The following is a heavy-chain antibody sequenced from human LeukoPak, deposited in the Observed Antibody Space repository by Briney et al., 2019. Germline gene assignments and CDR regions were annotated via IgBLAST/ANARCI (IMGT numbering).Heavy chain of an antibody. V-gene: IGHV3-23*01. CDR3: ATPWNVQVLRPIQH. J-gene: IGHJ1*01. CDR2: IGGSGGNT. Sequence: GASLRLSCAASGFTFSSYAMNWVRQAPGKGLEWVSSIGGSGGNTYYADSVKGRFTISRDNSKNTLYLQMNSLRAEDTAVYYCATPWNVQVLRPIQHWGQGTLVTVSS. D-gene: IGHD3-3*01. CDR1: GFTFSSYA.